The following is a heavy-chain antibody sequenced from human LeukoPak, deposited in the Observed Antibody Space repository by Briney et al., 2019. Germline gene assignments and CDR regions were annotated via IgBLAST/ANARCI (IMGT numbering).Heavy chain of an antibody. V-gene: IGHV3-7*04. D-gene: IGHD6-13*01. J-gene: IGHJ1*01. CDR2: IKQDGSEK. CDR3: ARVGYSSSWSEYFQH. Sequence: PGRSLRLSCAASGFTFSSYWMSWVRQAPGKGLEWVANIKQDGSEKYYVDSVKGRFTISRDNAKNSLYLQMNSLRAEDTAVYYCARVGYSSSWSEYFQHWGQGTLVTVSS. CDR1: GFTFSSYW.